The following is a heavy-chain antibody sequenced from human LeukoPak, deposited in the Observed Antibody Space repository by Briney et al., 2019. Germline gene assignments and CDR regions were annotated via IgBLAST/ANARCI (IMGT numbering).Heavy chain of an antibody. CDR1: DDSISDYY. J-gene: IGHJ4*02. V-gene: IGHV4-59*01. CDR2: FHNSGTS. CDR3: TRGAGWLIDY. D-gene: IGHD3-16*01. Sequence: SETLSLTCTVSDDSISDYYRGWIRQPPGKGLEWIGYFHNSGTSTYNPSLKSRVTITADTSKNQFSLKLNSLTTADTAVYYCTRGAGWLIDYWGQGILVTVSS.